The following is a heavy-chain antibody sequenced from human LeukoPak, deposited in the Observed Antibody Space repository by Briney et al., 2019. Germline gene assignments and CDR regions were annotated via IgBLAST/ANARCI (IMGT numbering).Heavy chain of an antibody. CDR3: ARDSPAAGKENFDY. CDR2: INPSGGST. Sequence: WASVKVSCKASGYTFTSYYMHWVRQAPGQGLEWMGIINPSGGSTAHAQKFQGRVTMTRDMSTSTVYMDLSSLRSEDTAVYYCARDSPAAGKENFDYWGQGTLVTVSS. J-gene: IGHJ4*02. D-gene: IGHD6-13*01. V-gene: IGHV1-46*01. CDR1: GYTFTSYY.